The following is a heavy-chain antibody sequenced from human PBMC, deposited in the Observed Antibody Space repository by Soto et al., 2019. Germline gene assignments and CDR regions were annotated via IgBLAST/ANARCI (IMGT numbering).Heavy chain of an antibody. CDR2: ISGSGGST. CDR1: GFTFSSYA. J-gene: IGHJ4*02. V-gene: IGHV3-23*01. CDR3: AKSSHYYGSGSNPY. Sequence: GGSLRLSCAASGFTFSSYAMSWVRQAPGKGLEWVSAISGSGGSTYYADSVKGRFTISRDNSTNTLYLQMNSLRAEDTAVYYCAKSSHYYGSGSNPYWGQGTLVTVSS. D-gene: IGHD3-10*01.